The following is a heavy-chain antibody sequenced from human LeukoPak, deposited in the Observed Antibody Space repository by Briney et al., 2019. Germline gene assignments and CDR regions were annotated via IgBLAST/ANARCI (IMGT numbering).Heavy chain of an antibody. CDR3: ARGPQWLVLDY. J-gene: IGHJ4*02. D-gene: IGHD6-19*01. CDR2: IIPIFGTA. CDR1: GGTFSSCA. Sequence: SVKVSCKASGGTFSSCAISWVRQAPGQGLEWMGGIIPIFGTANYAQKFQGRVTITADESTSTAYMELSILRSEDTAVYYCARGPQWLVLDYWGQGTLVTVSS. V-gene: IGHV1-69*01.